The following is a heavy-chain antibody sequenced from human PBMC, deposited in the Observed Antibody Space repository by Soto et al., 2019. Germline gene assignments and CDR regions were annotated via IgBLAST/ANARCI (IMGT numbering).Heavy chain of an antibody. CDR3: VPWRGTAGG. CDR1: GFSFSDAS. V-gene: IGHV3-15*07. J-gene: IGHJ4*02. D-gene: IGHD2-21*02. CDR2: IKKRVDGGTT. Sequence: EVQLVESGGGLVKPGGSLGLSCVAAGFSFSDASLDWVRQAPGKGLEWVGRIKKRVDGGTTEYATPVKGRFTISRDDSKNTLFLQMNSLKIEDTAVYYCVPWRGTAGGWGKGTLVTVSS.